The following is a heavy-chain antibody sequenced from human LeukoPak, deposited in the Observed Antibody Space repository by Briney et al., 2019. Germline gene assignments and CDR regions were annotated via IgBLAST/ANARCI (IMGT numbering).Heavy chain of an antibody. J-gene: IGHJ3*02. CDR3: ARXGAFDI. V-gene: IGHV1-2*02. CDR2: INPXSGGT. Sequence: ASVKVSCKASGYTFTGYYLHWVRQAPGQGLEWVGWINPXSGGTXYAXKFQGRVTMTRDTSISTAYMELSRLRSDDTAVYYCARXGAFDIWGQGTMVTVSS. CDR1: GYTFTGYY.